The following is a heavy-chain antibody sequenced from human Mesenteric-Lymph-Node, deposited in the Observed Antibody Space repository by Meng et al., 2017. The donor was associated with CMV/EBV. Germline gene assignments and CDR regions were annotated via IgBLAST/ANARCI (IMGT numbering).Heavy chain of an antibody. J-gene: IGHJ6*02. CDR3: ARGTKGYYGMDV. CDR2: ISSDSNYI. D-gene: IGHD2-8*01. Sequence: GESLKISCAASGFTFSTYSMNWVRQAPGRGLEWVSAISSDSNYIWYADSLKGRFTISRDNAKNSLYLQVNSLRVEDTAVYFCARGTKGYYGMDVWGQGTAVTSP. V-gene: IGHV3-21*01. CDR1: GFTFSTYS.